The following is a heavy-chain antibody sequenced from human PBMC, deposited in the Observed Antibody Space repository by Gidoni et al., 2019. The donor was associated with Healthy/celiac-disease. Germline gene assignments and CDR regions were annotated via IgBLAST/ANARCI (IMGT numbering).Heavy chain of an antibody. J-gene: IGHJ4*02. Sequence: QVQLQESGPGLVKPSQTLSLTCPVSGDSISSGSYYWSWIRQPAGKGLEWIGRIYTSGSTNYNPSLRSRITISVDTSKNHFSLRLSSVTAADTAVYYCARGWGTDFDYWGQGALVTVSS. D-gene: IGHD1-7*01. CDR2: IYTSGST. CDR3: ARGWGTDFDY. CDR1: GDSISSGSYY. V-gene: IGHV4-61*02.